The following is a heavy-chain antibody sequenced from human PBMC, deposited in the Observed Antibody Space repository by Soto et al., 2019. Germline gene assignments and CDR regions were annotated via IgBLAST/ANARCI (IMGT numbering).Heavy chain of an antibody. J-gene: IGHJ6*02. V-gene: IGHV3-33*01. CDR2: IWYDGSNK. Sequence: QVQLVESGGGVVQPGRSLRLSCAASGFTFSSYGMHWVRQAPGKGLEWVAVIWYDGSNKYYADSVKGRFTISRDNSKNTLHLQMNSLRAEDTAVYYCARDLSRYYYGMDVWGQGNTVTVSS. CDR3: ARDLSRYYYGMDV. CDR1: GFTFSSYG.